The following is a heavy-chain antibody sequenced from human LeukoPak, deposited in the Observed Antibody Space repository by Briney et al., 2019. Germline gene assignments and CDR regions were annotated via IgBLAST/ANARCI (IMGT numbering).Heavy chain of an antibody. CDR3: ARVEDTAMAKDY. J-gene: IGHJ4*02. V-gene: IGHV1-18*01. CDR1: GYTFTSYD. Sequence: GASVKVSCKASGYTFTSYDINWVRQATGQGLEWMGWISAYNGNTNYAQKLQGRVTMTTDTSTSTAYMELRSLRSDDTAVYYCARVEDTAMAKDYWGQGTLVTVSS. CDR2: ISAYNGNT. D-gene: IGHD5-18*01.